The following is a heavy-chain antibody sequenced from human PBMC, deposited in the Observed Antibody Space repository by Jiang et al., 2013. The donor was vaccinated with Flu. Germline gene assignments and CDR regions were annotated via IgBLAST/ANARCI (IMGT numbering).Heavy chain of an antibody. Sequence: SWFRPGSREGGVEWVGFHWKQTYGARRAYAASVRGRFTISRDDSKSVAYLQMNSLKTEDTALYYCSRDLVRDVIVIPSGYCDYWGQGALVTVSS. D-gene: IGHD2-2*01. J-gene: IGHJ4*02. CDR2: WKQTYGARR. V-gene: IGHV3-49*03. CDR3: SRDLVRDVIVIPSGYCDY.